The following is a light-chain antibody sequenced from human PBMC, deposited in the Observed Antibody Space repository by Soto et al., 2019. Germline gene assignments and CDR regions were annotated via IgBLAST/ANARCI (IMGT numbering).Light chain of an antibody. CDR3: QQRSNWAVT. V-gene: IGKV3-11*01. CDR2: DAS. Sequence: EIVLTQSPATLSLSPGERATLSCRASQSVSSYLAWYQQKPGQAPRLLIYDASNRATGIPARFSGSGSGTDFTLIISSLEPEDFAVYCCQQRSNWAVTFGPGTKVDIK. CDR1: QSVSSY. J-gene: IGKJ3*01.